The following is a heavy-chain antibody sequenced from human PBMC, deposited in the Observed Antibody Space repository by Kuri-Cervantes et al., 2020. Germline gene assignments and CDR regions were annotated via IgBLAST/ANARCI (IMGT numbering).Heavy chain of an antibody. Sequence: GESLKISCEASGFTFSSYWMSWVRQAPGKGLEWVANIKDDGSEKYYADFVKGRFIISRDNAKNTLYLQMNSLRDEDTAVYYCASGADYGGILDYWGQGTLVTVSS. J-gene: IGHJ4*02. V-gene: IGHV3-7*01. CDR3: ASGADYGGILDY. D-gene: IGHD4-23*01. CDR2: IKDDGSEK. CDR1: GFTFSSYW.